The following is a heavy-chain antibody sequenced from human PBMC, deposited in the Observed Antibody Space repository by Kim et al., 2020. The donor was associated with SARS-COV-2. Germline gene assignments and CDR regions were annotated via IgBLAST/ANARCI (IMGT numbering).Heavy chain of an antibody. D-gene: IGHD6-19*01. CDR3: AKVGGGIAVAGKEGYGMDV. CDR1: GFTFSSYG. V-gene: IGHV3-30*18. CDR2: ISYDGSNK. J-gene: IGHJ6*02. Sequence: GGSLRLSCAASGFTFSSYGMHWVRQAPGKGLEWVAVISYDGSNKYYADSVKGRFTISRDNSKNTLYLQMNSLRAEDTAVYYCAKVGGGIAVAGKEGYGMDVWGQGTTVTVSS.